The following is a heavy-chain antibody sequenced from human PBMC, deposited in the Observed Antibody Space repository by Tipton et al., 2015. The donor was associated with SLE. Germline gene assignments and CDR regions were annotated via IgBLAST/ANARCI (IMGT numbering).Heavy chain of an antibody. V-gene: IGHV3-66*02. CDR2: IYSGGGT. CDR3: GRASETQYYDFWSAKYTVGGFDY. D-gene: IGHD3-3*01. J-gene: IGHJ4*02. CDR1: GFTVSSNY. Sequence: GSLRLSCAGSGFTVSSNYMTWVRQAPGKGLEWVSVIYSGGGTNYADSVKGRFTISRDNAKNTLYLQMNSLRAEDTAVYYCGRASETQYYDFWSAKYTVGGFDYWGQGTRVTVSS.